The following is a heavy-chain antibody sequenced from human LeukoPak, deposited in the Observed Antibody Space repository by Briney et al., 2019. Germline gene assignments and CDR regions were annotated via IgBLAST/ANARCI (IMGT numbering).Heavy chain of an antibody. CDR2: ISSSGSTI. CDR3: ARVYSSGWSY. V-gene: IGHV3-48*03. J-gene: IGHJ4*02. Sequence: GGSLRLSCAASGFIFSAYELNWARQAPGKGLEWVSYISSSGSTIYYADSVKGRFTISRDNAKKSLYLQMNSLRAEDTAVYYCARVYSSGWSYWGQGTLVTVSS. D-gene: IGHD6-19*01. CDR1: GFIFSAYE.